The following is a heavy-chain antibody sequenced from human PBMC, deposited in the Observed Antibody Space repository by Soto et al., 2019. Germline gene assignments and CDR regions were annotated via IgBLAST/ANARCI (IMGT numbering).Heavy chain of an antibody. CDR2: INPSGGST. D-gene: IGHD3-10*01. CDR3: ARGSLYYYGSGSYYTDY. V-gene: IGHV1-46*01. Sequence: QVQLVQSGAEVKKPGASVKVSCKASGYTFTSYYMHWVRQAPGQGLEWMGIINPSGGSTSYAQKFQGRVTMTRDTSTSTVYMELSSLRSEDTAVYYCARGSLYYYGSGSYYTDYWDQGTLVTVSS. CDR1: GYTFTSYY. J-gene: IGHJ4*02.